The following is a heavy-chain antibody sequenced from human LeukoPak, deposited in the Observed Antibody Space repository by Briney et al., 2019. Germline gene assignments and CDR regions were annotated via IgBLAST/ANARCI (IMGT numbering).Heavy chain of an antibody. CDR3: ARGLKPYDSSGPHYYYYYMDV. CDR1: GGSISSYY. Sequence: SETLSLTCTVSGGSISSYYWSWIRQPAGKGLEWIGRIYTSGSTNYNPSLKSRVTMSVDTSKNQFSLKLSSVTAADTAVYYCARGLKPYDSSGPHYYYYYMDVWGKGTTVTVSS. CDR2: IYTSGST. V-gene: IGHV4-4*07. J-gene: IGHJ6*03. D-gene: IGHD3-22*01.